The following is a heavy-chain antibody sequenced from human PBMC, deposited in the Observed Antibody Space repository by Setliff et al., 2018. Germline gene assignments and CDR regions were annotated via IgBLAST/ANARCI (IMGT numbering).Heavy chain of an antibody. CDR1: GYTFSNYG. D-gene: IGHD2-2*01. CDR3: SRLVRYCTTTSCQGASGAEL. J-gene: IGHJ4*02. V-gene: IGHV1-18*04. Sequence: ASVKVSCKASGYTFSNYGITWVRQAPGQGLEWMGWISAYSGNTKYARKLQGRVTMTTDPSTTTAYLELRSLPSDDTAVYYCSRLVRYCTTTSCQGASGAELWGQGTLVTVSS. CDR2: ISAYSGNT.